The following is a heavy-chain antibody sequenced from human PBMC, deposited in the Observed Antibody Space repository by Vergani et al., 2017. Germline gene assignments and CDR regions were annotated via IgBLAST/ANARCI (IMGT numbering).Heavy chain of an antibody. D-gene: IGHD3-9*01. CDR2: IIPIFGTA. V-gene: IGHV1-69*12. CDR3: ARSDGLRYLNYYYYGMDV. Sequence: QVQLVQSGAEVKKPGSSVKVSCKASGGTFSSYAISWVRQAPGQGLEWMGGIIPIFGTANYAQKFQGRVTITADESTSTAYMELSSLRSEDTAVYYCARSDGLRYLNYYYYGMDVWGQGTTVTVSS. CDR1: GGTFSSYA. J-gene: IGHJ6*02.